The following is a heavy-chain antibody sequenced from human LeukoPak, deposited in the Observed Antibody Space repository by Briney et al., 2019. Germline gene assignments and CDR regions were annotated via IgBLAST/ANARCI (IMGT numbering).Heavy chain of an antibody. D-gene: IGHD2-8*01. CDR3: AAPYCTNGVCFYYMDV. V-gene: IGHV1-8*01. CDR2: MNPNSGTT. Sequence: GASVKVSCKASGYNFISYDINWVRQATGQGLEWMGWMNPNSGTTGYAQTFQGRVTISRDISISTAYMELSSLRSEDTAVYYCAAPYCTNGVCFYYMDVWGKGTTVTVSS. J-gene: IGHJ6*03. CDR1: GYNFISYD.